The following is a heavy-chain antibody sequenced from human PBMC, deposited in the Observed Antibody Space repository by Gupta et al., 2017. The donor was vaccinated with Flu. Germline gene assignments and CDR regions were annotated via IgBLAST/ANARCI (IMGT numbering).Heavy chain of an antibody. V-gene: IGHV3-72*01. J-gene: IGHJ4*02. D-gene: IGHD2-21*02. CDR3: ASAVSIETAQFDY. CDR2: TSIQAKNSKT. Sequence: EVQLVESGGVVVQPGRSLRLSCAASGFTFSDHYMDWVRQAPGKGPEWVGRTSIQAKNSKTYYVASVQGRFTISREEARKSLYLQMNSLKPEDTAVYYCASAVSIETAQFDYWGQGTLVTGSS. CDR1: GFTFSDHY.